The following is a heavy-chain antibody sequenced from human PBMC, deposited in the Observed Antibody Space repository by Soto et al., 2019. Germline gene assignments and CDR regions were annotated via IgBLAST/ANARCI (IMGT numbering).Heavy chain of an antibody. V-gene: IGHV1-3*01. J-gene: IGHJ6*02. CDR1: GYTFNSYA. CDR3: ARHDCISTSCYYYYYYGMDV. CDR2: INAGNGNT. Sequence: ASVKVSCKASGYTFNSYAIHWVRQAPGQRLEWMGWINAGNGNTKYSQKFQGRVTITRDTSASTAYMELGSLRSEDTAVYYCARHDCISTSCYYYYYYGMDVWGQGTTVTVSS. D-gene: IGHD2-2*01.